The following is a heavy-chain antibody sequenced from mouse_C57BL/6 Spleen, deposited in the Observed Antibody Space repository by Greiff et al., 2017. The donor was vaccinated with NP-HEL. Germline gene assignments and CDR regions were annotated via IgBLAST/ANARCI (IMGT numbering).Heavy chain of an antibody. CDR2: IYPGSGST. D-gene: IGHD2-4*01. J-gene: IGHJ2*01. V-gene: IGHV1-55*01. CDR1: GYTFTSYW. CDR3: ARRQAYYDYDVGFDY. Sequence: VQLQQSGAELVKPGASVKMSCKASGYTFTSYWITWVKQRPGQGLEWIGDIYPGSGSTNYNEKFKRKATLTVDTSSSTAYMQLSSLTSEDSAVYYCARRQAYYDYDVGFDYWGQGTTLTVSS.